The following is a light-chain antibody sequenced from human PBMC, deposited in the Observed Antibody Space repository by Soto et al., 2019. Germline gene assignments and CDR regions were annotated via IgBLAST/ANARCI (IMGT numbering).Light chain of an antibody. J-gene: IGKJ3*01. V-gene: IGKV1-39*01. CDR3: QQSYSTLFT. CDR2: AAS. CDR1: QTIIRY. Sequence: IQMTQSPSSLSAFVGDRVTITCRASQTIIRYLNWYQQKPGGAPNLLIYAASSLQSGVPSRFSGSGSGTEFTLTISSLQPEDFATYYCQQSYSTLFTFGPGTKVDIK.